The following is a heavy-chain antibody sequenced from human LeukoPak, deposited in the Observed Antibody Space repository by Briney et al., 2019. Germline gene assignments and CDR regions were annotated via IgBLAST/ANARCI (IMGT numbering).Heavy chain of an antibody. CDR2: IYYSGST. CDR3: AXXXXXXSPNYGMDV. J-gene: IGHJ6*02. V-gene: IGHV4-59*01. CDR1: GGSISSYY. D-gene: IGHD2-15*01. Sequence: SETLSLTCTVSGGSISSYYWSWIRQPPGKGLEWIGYIYYSGSTNYNPSLKSRATISVDTSKNQFSLKLSSVTAADTAVYYCAXXXXXXSPNYGMDVWGQGTTVTVSS.